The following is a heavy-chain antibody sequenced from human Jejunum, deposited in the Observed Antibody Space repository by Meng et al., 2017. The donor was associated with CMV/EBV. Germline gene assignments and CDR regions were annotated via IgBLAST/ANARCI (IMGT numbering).Heavy chain of an antibody. CDR1: GYSFPSSW. D-gene: IGHD3-16*01. Sequence: CKGPGYSFPSSWIGWVRQMPGQGLEWMAIIYPDDSDTRYSPSFQGQVTISADKSISTAYLQWSSLKASDTAMYYCARLTTGDRRIIDYWGQGTLVTVSS. V-gene: IGHV5-51*01. CDR3: ARLTTGDRRIIDY. CDR2: IYPDDSDT. J-gene: IGHJ4*02.